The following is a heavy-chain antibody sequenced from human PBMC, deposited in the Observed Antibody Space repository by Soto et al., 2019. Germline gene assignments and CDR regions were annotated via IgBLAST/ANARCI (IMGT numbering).Heavy chain of an antibody. V-gene: IGHV4-34*01. D-gene: IGHD1-20*01. J-gene: IGHJ4*02. CDR2: INHSGST. Sequence: SETLSLTCAVYGGSFSGYYWSWIRQPPGKGLEWIGEINHSGSTNYNPSLKSRVTISVDTSKNQFSLKLSSVTAADTAVYYCARLNWDGGYWGQGTLVTVSS. CDR1: GGSFSGYY. CDR3: ARLNWDGGY.